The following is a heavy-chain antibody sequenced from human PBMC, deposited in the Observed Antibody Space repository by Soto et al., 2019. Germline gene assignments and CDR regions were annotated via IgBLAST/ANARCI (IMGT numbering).Heavy chain of an antibody. V-gene: IGHV6-1*01. CDR3: ARERSSIAAARDWFDP. Sequence: PSQALSLTCSISWDSVSSYSAAWNWIRQSPSRGLERLGRTYYRSKWYNDYAVSVKSRITINPDTSKNQFSLQLNSVTPEDTAVYYCARERSSIAAARDWFDPWGQGTLVTVSS. J-gene: IGHJ5*02. D-gene: IGHD6-13*01. CDR1: WDSVSSYSAA. CDR2: TYYRSKWYN.